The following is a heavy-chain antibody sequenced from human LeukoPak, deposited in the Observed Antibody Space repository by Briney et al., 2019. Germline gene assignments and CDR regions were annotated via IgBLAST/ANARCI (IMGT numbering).Heavy chain of an antibody. CDR3: ARGYSSGWVDY. J-gene: IGHJ4*02. Sequence: GASVKVSCKASGYSFTSYYIHWVRLAPGQGLEWMGVINPSGGSTRYAQKFQGRVTITADKSTSTAYMELSSLRSEDTAVYYCARGYSSGWVDYWGQGTLVTVSS. CDR1: GYSFTSYY. V-gene: IGHV1-46*01. CDR2: INPSGGST. D-gene: IGHD6-19*01.